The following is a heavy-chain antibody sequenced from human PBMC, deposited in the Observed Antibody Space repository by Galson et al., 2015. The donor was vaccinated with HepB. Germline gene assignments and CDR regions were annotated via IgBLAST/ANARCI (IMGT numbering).Heavy chain of an antibody. CDR1: GFSLSTSGMC. Sequence: PALVKPTQTLTLTCTFSGFSLSTSGMCVSWIRQPPGEALEWLALIDWDDDKYYSTSLKTRLTISKDTSKNQVVLTMTNMDPVDTATYYCARSSYDPRAGEAFDIWGQGTMVTVSS. J-gene: IGHJ3*02. D-gene: IGHD2-2*01. CDR2: IDWDDDK. V-gene: IGHV2-70*01. CDR3: ARSSYDPRAGEAFDI.